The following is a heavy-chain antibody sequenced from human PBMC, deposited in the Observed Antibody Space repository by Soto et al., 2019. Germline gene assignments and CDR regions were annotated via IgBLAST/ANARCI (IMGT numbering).Heavy chain of an antibody. Sequence: EVQLVESGGGVVQPGGSLRLSCAASGFTFSNRWMHWVRQVPGKGLVWVSHINSDGSRTTYADSVKGRFTISGDNAKNTVYLQVNSLRAEDTAVYSCARDDSSALDVWGQGTTVTVSS. V-gene: IGHV3-74*03. CDR2: INSDGSRT. D-gene: IGHD2-21*01. J-gene: IGHJ6*02. CDR1: GFTFSNRW. CDR3: ARDDSSALDV.